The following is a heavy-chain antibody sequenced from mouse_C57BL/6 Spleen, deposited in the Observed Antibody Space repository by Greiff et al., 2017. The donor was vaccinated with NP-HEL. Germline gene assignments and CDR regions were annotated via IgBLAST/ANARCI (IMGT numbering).Heavy chain of an antibody. D-gene: IGHD4-1*01. CDR2: IDPETGGT. V-gene: IGHV1-15*01. CDR1: GYTFTDYE. J-gene: IGHJ3*01. CDR3: TKTGRGLFAY. Sequence: QVQLQQSGAELVRPGASVTLSCKASGYTFTDYEMHWVKQTPVHGLEWIGAIDPETGGTAYNQKFKGKAILTADKSSSTAYMELRSLTSEDSAVYYCTKTGRGLFAYWGQGTLVTVSA.